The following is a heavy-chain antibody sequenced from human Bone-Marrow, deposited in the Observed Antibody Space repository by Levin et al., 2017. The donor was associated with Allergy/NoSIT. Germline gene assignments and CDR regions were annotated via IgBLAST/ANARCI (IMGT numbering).Heavy chain of an antibody. CDR1: GDSMRSSY. D-gene: IGHD5-24*01. J-gene: IGHJ4*02. V-gene: IGHV4-59*01. Sequence: SQTLSLPCSVSGDSMRSSYWGWIRQPPGEGLEWIGHIHNSGRVNYNPSLKSRITISLDTSKNQISLKLTSVIAADTAVYYCAGGGGWLTDYWGQGTLVIVSS. CDR3: AGGGGWLTDY. CDR2: IHNSGRV.